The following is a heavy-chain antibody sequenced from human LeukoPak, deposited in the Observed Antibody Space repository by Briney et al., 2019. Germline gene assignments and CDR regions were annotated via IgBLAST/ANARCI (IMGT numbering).Heavy chain of an antibody. V-gene: IGHV3-23*01. J-gene: IGHJ3*02. CDR3: AKDLMEWEPLDAFDI. CDR2: ISGSGGST. CDR1: GFTFSSYE. Sequence: PGGSLRLSCAVSGFTFSSYEMNWVRQAPGKGLEWVSAISGSGGSTYYADSVKGRFTISRDNSKNTLYLQMNSLRAEDTAVYYCAKDLMEWEPLDAFDIWGQGTMVTVSS. D-gene: IGHD1-26*01.